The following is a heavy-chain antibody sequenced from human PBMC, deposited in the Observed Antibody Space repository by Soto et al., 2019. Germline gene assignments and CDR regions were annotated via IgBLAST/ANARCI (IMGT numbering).Heavy chain of an antibody. Sequence: QLQLQESGPGLVKPSETLSLTCTVSGGSISSSSYYWGWIRQPPGKGLAWIGSIYYSGSTYYNASLNSRVTMTIDTATTQSSLKLRSVTAADTAVYYCATDSRYNWNGGGWFDPWGQGTLVTVSS. CDR1: GGSISSSSYY. V-gene: IGHV4-39*01. CDR3: ATDSRYNWNGGGWFDP. J-gene: IGHJ5*02. D-gene: IGHD1-1*01. CDR2: IYYSGST.